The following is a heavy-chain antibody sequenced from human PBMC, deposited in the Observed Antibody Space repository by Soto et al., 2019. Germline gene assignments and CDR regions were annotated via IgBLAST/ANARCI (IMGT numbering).Heavy chain of an antibody. V-gene: IGHV4-59*01. Sequence: SETLSLTWTVSGCSISSYYWSWIRQPPGKGLEWIGYIYYSGSTNYNPSLKSRVTISVDTSKNQFSLKLSSVTAADTAVYYCAREVSSRYCGGDCYLNWYFDLWGRGTLVTVSS. CDR1: GCSISSYY. D-gene: IGHD2-21*02. CDR3: AREVSSRYCGGDCYLNWYFDL. J-gene: IGHJ2*01. CDR2: IYYSGST.